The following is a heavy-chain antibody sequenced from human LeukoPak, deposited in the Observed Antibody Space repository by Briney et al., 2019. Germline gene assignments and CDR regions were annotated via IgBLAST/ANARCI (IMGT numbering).Heavy chain of an antibody. CDR2: IYYSGTT. J-gene: IGHJ6*02. Sequence: SQTLSLTCTVSGGSISSGDYYWSWIRQPPGKGLEWIGYIYYSGTTYCNPSLKSRVTISVDTSKNQFSLKVSSVTAADTAVYYCARAQKNYYYGMDVWGQGTTVTVSS. V-gene: IGHV4-30-4*01. CDR1: GGSISSGDYY. CDR3: ARAQKNYYYGMDV.